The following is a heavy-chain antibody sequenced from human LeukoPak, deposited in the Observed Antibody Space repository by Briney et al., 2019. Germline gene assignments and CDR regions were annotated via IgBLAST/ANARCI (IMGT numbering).Heavy chain of an antibody. Sequence: PGGSLRLSCAASGFTFSSYWMSWVRQAPGKGLEWVANIKQDGSEKYYVDSVKGRFTISRDNTKNLLYLQMNSLRAEDTAVYYCGRDPYYDSLDYWGQGTLVTVSS. D-gene: IGHD3-22*01. V-gene: IGHV3-7*01. CDR2: IKQDGSEK. CDR1: GFTFSSYW. CDR3: GRDPYYDSLDY. J-gene: IGHJ4*02.